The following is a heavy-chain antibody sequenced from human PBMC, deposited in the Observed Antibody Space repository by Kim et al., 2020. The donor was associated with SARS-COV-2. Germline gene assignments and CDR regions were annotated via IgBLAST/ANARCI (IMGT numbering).Heavy chain of an antibody. D-gene: IGHD5-12*01. CDR3: ASRLPYTGLLF. V-gene: IGHV3-48*03. J-gene: IGHJ4*02. Sequence: GGSLRLSCAAAGFSFRDYEFNWIRQAPGKRLEWVSYISRSGSVRHYADSVEGRFTISRDDAKNSVYMQMNTLRAGDSAIYYCASRLPYTGLLFWGQGTLVTVSS. CDR1: GFSFRDYE. CDR2: ISRSGSVR.